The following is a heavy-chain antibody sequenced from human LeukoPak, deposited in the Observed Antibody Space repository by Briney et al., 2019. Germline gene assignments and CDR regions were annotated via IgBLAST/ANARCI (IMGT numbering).Heavy chain of an antibody. Sequence: PSETLSPTCTVSGGSISSYYWSWIRQPPGKGLEWIGYIYYSGSTNYNPSLKSRVTISVDTSKNQFSLKLSSVTAADTAVYYCARGVGSYDQTYFDYWGQGTLVTVSS. CDR3: ARGVGSYDQTYFDY. J-gene: IGHJ4*02. CDR2: IYYSGST. V-gene: IGHV4-59*01. D-gene: IGHD3-16*01. CDR1: GGSISSYY.